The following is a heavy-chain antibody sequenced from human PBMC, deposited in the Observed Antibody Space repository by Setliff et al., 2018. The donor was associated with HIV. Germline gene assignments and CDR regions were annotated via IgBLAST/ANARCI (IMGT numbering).Heavy chain of an antibody. Sequence: PSETLSLTCTVSGGSISSSSHYWGWIRQPPGKGLEWIGTIYYSGNTYYNPSLKSRVTISVDTSKNQTSLKLSSVTAADTSVYYCASPLPPYSGNFDYWGHGTLVTVSS. CDR3: ASPLPPYSGNFDY. D-gene: IGHD1-26*01. CDR2: IYYSGNT. V-gene: IGHV4-39*01. CDR1: GGSISSSSHY. J-gene: IGHJ4*01.